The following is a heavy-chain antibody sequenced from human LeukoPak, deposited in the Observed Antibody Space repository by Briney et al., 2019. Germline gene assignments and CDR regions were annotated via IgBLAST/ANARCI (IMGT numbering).Heavy chain of an antibody. Sequence: ASVKVSCKVSGYTLTELSMHWVRQAPGKGLEWMGGFDPEDGETIYAQKFQGRVTMTEDTSTDTAYMELSSLRSKDTAVYYCATGRGYDFWSDLDYWGQGTLVTVSS. D-gene: IGHD3-3*01. V-gene: IGHV1-24*01. CDR2: FDPEDGET. CDR3: ATGRGYDFWSDLDY. CDR1: GYTLTELS. J-gene: IGHJ4*02.